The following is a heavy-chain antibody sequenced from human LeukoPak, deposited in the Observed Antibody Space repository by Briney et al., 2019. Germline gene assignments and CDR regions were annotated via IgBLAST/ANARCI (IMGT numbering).Heavy chain of an antibody. CDR3: ARGLGGYYYYYYYYMDV. CDR2: INHSGST. Sequence: SETLSLTCTVSGGSISTSNYYWSWIRQPPGKGLEWIGEINHSGSTNYNPSLKSRVTISVDTSKNQFSLKLSSVTAADTAVYYCARGLGGYYYYYYYYMDVWGKGTTVTVSS. V-gene: IGHV4-39*07. D-gene: IGHD3-22*01. CDR1: GGSISTSNYY. J-gene: IGHJ6*03.